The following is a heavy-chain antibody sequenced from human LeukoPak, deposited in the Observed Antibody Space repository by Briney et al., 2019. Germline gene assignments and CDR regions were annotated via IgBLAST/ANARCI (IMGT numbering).Heavy chain of an antibody. D-gene: IGHD1-26*01. V-gene: IGHV3-11*06. J-gene: IGHJ4*02. Sequence: GGSLRLSCAASGFTFSDYYMSWIRRAPGKGLEWVSSISSSSSYIDYADSGKGRFTISRDNAKNSLYLQMNSLRVEDTAVYYCAKGGSGTYFLDYWGQGTLVTVSS. CDR3: AKGGSGTYFLDY. CDR1: GFTFSDYY. CDR2: ISSSSSYI.